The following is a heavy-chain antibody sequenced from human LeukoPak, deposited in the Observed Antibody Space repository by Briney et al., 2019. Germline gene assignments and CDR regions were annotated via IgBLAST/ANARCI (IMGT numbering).Heavy chain of an antibody. CDR2: MNPKSGDT. Sequence: GASVKVSCKASGYSFTNNDINWVRQATGQGLEWMGWMNPKSGDTGYSQKFQGRVTITRNTSISTAYMELSSLRSEDTAVYYCARRYSGGVVVFDYWGQGTLVTVSS. J-gene: IGHJ4*02. CDR1: GYSFTNND. D-gene: IGHD5-12*01. V-gene: IGHV1-8*03. CDR3: ARRYSGGVVVFDY.